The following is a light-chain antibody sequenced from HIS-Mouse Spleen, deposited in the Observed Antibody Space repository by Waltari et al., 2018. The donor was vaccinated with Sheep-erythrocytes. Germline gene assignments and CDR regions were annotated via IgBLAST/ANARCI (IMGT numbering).Light chain of an antibody. Sequence: QSALTQPPSASGSPGQSVTISCPGTTSHVGGYNYVSWYQQHPGKAPKLMIYEVSNRPSGVPDRFSGSKSGNTASLTVSGLQAEDEADYYCSSYAGSNNWVFGGGTKLTVL. CDR2: EVS. J-gene: IGLJ3*02. CDR3: SSYAGSNNWV. CDR1: TSHVGGYNY. V-gene: IGLV2-8*01.